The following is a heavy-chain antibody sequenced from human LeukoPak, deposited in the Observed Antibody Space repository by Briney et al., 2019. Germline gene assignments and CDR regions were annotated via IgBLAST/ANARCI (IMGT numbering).Heavy chain of an antibody. J-gene: IGHJ4*02. D-gene: IGHD5-12*01. V-gene: IGHV3-30*02. CDR1: GFTFSNYG. CDR3: ARDPRAGYSGYGASYFDY. CDR2: IRYDGSNK. Sequence: PGGSLRLSCATSGFTFSNYGMHWVRLAPGKGLEWVAFIRYDGSNKYYADSVKGRFTISRDNSKNTLYLQMNSLRAEDTAVYYCARDPRAGYSGYGASYFDYWGQGTLVTVSS.